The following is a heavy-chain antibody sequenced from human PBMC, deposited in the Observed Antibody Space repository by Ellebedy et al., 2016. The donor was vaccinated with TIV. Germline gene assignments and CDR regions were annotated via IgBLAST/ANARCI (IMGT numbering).Heavy chain of an antibody. CDR2: ISAYNGNT. V-gene: IGHV1-18*01. J-gene: IGHJ4*02. Sequence: AASVKVSCKASGGTFSSYAISWVRQAPGQGLEWMGWISAYNGNTNYAQKLQGRVTMTTDTSTSTAYMELRSLRSDDTAVYYCARVFPFDYWGQGTLVTVSS. CDR3: ARVFPFDY. CDR1: GGTFSSYA. D-gene: IGHD3-9*01.